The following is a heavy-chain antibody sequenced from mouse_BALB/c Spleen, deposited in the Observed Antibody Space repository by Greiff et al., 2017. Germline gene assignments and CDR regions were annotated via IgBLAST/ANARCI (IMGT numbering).Heavy chain of an antibody. D-gene: IGHD2-4*01. CDR3: ASLYYDYDGIYAMDY. V-gene: IGHV3-2*02. CDR1: GYSITSDYA. J-gene: IGHJ4*01. CDR2: ISYSGST. Sequence: DVKLQESGPGLVKPSQSLSLTCTVTGYSITSDYAWNWIRQFPGNKLEWMGYISYSGSTSYNPSLKSRISITRDTSKNQFFLQLNSVTTEDTATYYCASLYYDYDGIYAMDYWGQGTSVTVSS.